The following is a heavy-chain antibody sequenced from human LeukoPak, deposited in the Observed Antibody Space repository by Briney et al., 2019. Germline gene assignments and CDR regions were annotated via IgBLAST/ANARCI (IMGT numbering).Heavy chain of an antibody. V-gene: IGHV4-34*01. Sequence: SETLSLTCAVYGGSFSGYYWSWIRQPPGKGLEWIGSIYYSGSTYYNPSLKSRVTISVDTSKNQFSLKLSSVTAADTAVYYCASGYCSGGSCYRYYYYYGMDVWGQGTTVTVSS. CDR2: IYYSGST. D-gene: IGHD2-15*01. CDR1: GGSFSGYY. CDR3: ASGYCSGGSCYRYYYYYGMDV. J-gene: IGHJ6*02.